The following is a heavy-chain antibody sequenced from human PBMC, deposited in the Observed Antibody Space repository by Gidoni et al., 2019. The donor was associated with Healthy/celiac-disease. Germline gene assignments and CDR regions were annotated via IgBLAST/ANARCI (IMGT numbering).Heavy chain of an antibody. CDR3: ARTCPSCPYYYYYYGMDV. CDR1: GSSFTSYW. CDR2: IYPGDSDT. D-gene: IGHD2-2*01. Sequence: EVQLVQSGAEVKKPGESLKISCKGSGSSFTSYWIGWVRQMPGKGLEWMGIIYPGDSDTRYSPSFQGQVTISADKSISTAYLQWSSLKASDTAMYYCARTCPSCPYYYYYYGMDVWGQGTTVTVSS. V-gene: IGHV5-51*01. J-gene: IGHJ6*02.